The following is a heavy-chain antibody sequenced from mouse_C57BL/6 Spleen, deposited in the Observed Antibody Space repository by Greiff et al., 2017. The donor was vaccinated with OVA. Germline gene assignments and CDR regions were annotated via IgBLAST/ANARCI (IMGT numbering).Heavy chain of an antibody. J-gene: IGHJ2*01. CDR1: GYTFTSYW. CDR2: IYPSDSET. D-gene: IGHD2-4*01. CDR3: ARGWYDDYDEGFDD. Sequence: QVQLQQPGAELVRPGSSVKLSCKASGYTFTSYWMDWVKQRPGQGLEWIGNIYPSDSETHYNQKFKDKATLTVDKSSSTAYMQLSSLTSEDSAVYDGARGWYDDYDEGFDDWGQGTTLTVSS. V-gene: IGHV1-61*01.